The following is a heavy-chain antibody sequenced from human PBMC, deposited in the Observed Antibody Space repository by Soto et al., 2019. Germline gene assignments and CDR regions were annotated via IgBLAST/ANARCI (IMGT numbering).Heavy chain of an antibody. CDR3: AKCMQAYWNYDAHHI. D-gene: IGHD1-7*01. CDR2: ITATGGTT. V-gene: IGHV3-23*01. Sequence: PWGSLRLSGAASGFTFSSYSMSWVRQAPGKGLEWVAHITATGGTTYYADSVKGRFTISRDTSRNTLYLQMNGLRAEDTALYYCAKCMQAYWNYDAHHIWGQGTMVTVSS. CDR1: GFTFSSYS. J-gene: IGHJ3*02.